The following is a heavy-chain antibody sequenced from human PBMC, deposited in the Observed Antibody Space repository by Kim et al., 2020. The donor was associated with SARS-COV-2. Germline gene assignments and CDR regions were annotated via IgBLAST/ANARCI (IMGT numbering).Heavy chain of an antibody. J-gene: IGHJ6*03. CDR3: ARYGITMVRGVITADYYYYMDV. V-gene: IGHV4-59*08. CDR2: IYYSGST. CDR1: GGSISSYY. D-gene: IGHD3-10*01. Sequence: SETLSLTCTVSGGSISSYYWSWIRQPPGKGLEWIGYIYYSGSTNYNPSLKSRVTISVDTSKNQFSLKLSSVTAADTAVYYCARYGITMVRGVITADYYYYMDVWGKGTTVTVS.